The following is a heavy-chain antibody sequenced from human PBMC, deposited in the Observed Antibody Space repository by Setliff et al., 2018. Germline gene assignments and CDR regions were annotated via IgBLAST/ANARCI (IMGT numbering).Heavy chain of an antibody. D-gene: IGHD3-10*01. CDR2: INTNTGNP. V-gene: IGHV7-4-1*02. J-gene: IGHJ6*03. CDR3: ARASRFGTVKWRGDYYMDV. Sequence: ASVKVSCKASGYTFTTYAMGWMRQAPGQRLEWMGWINTNTGNPSYAQGFTGRFVFSLDTSVSTAYLQISSLKPEDSAVYYCARASRFGTVKWRGDYYMDVWGKGTTVTVSS. CDR1: GYTFTTYA.